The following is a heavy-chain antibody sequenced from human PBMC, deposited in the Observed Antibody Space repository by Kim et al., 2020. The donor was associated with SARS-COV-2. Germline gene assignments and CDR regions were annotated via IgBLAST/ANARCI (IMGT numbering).Heavy chain of an antibody. J-gene: IGHJ4*02. D-gene: IGHD3-3*01. CDR3: ARAPNDFWSGYPYYFDF. Sequence: SETLSLTCPVAGGSVSSGSYFWSWIRQPPGKGLEWIGYIYYSGNTNYNPSLKSRVTMSVDTSKNQFSLKRRSVTAADTAVYYCARAPNDFWSGYPYYFDFWGQGTLVTVSS. V-gene: IGHV4-61*01. CDR2: IYYSGNT. CDR1: GGSVSSGSYF.